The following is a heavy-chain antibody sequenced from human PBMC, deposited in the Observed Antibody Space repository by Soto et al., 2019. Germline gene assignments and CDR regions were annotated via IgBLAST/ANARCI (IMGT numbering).Heavy chain of an antibody. Sequence: QVHLQQWGAGLLKPSETLSLTCAVYGGSFSGYYWSWIRQPPGKGLEWIGEINHSGSTNNNQALKSRVTVSVDTSKYQCTLKLRSVTAADTAVYYCAIEGGGSSLSYWGEGTLVTVSS. CDR2: INHSGST. J-gene: IGHJ4*02. CDR1: GGSFSGYY. V-gene: IGHV4-34*01. D-gene: IGHD2-15*01. CDR3: AIEGGGSSLSY.